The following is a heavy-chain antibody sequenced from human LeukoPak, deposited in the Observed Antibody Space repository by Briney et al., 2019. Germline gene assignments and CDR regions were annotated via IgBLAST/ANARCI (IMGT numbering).Heavy chain of an antibody. Sequence: GGSLRLSCAASGFTFSSYSMNWVRQAPGKGLEWVSSISSSSSYIYYADSVKGRFTISRDNAKNSLYLQMNSLRAEDTAVYYCARDPKTIFGVVITGLNYFDYWGQGTLVTVSS. CDR2: ISSSSSYI. V-gene: IGHV3-21*01. CDR1: GFTFSSYS. CDR3: ARDPKTIFGVVITGLNYFDY. J-gene: IGHJ4*02. D-gene: IGHD3-3*01.